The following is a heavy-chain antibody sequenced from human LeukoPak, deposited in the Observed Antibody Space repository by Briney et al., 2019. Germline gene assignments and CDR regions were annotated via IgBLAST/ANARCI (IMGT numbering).Heavy chain of an antibody. J-gene: IGHJ4*02. D-gene: IGHD6-19*01. CDR1: GYTFTGYY. CDR3: ARSDGYSSGWYPFDY. V-gene: IGHV1-2*02. Sequence: ASVKVSCKASGYTFTGYYMHWVRQAPGQGLEWMGWINPNSGGTNYAQKFQGRVTMTRDTSISTAYMELSRLRSDDTAVYYCARSDGYSSGWYPFDYWGQGTLVTVSS. CDR2: INPNSGGT.